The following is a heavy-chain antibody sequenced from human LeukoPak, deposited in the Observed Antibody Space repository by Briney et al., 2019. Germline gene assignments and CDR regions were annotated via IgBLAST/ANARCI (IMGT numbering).Heavy chain of an antibody. Sequence: GGSLRLSCPASGFTVSDNYMTWVRQAPGKGLEWVSVIYTSGSTYYSDSVKGRFTISRDNSKNTLYLQMNSLRAEDTAVYYCARSGRTSFYSYMDVWGKGTTVTVSS. CDR1: GFTVSDNY. CDR3: ARSGRTSFYSYMDV. J-gene: IGHJ6*03. D-gene: IGHD3-10*01. CDR2: IYTSGST. V-gene: IGHV3-66*02.